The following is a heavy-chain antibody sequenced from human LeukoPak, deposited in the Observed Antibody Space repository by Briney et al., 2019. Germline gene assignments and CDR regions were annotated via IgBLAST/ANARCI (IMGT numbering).Heavy chain of an antibody. Sequence: PSETLSLTCAVYGGSFGGYYWSWIRQPPGKGLEWIGEINHNGSTNYNPSLKSRVTITLETTTNHFSLKLSSVTAADTAVYYCARGSYYGSGRKKSPNYYYYGMDVWGKGTTVTVSS. CDR3: ARGSYYGSGRKKSPNYYYYGMDV. D-gene: IGHD3-10*01. J-gene: IGHJ6*04. V-gene: IGHV4-34*01. CDR1: GGSFGGYY. CDR2: INHNGST.